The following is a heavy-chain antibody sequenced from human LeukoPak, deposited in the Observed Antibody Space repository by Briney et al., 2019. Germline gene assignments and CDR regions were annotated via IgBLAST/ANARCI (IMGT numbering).Heavy chain of an antibody. CDR2: INPNSGGA. V-gene: IGHV1-2*06. CDR3: ARDFCGGDCYSRSTYMDV. CDR1: GYTFTGYY. Sequence: ASVKVSCKASGYTFTGYYMHWVRQAPGQGLEWMGRINPNSGGANYAQKFQGRVTMTRATSISTAYMELSRLRSDDTAVYYCARDFCGGDCYSRSTYMDVWGKGTTVTVSS. J-gene: IGHJ6*04. D-gene: IGHD2-21*02.